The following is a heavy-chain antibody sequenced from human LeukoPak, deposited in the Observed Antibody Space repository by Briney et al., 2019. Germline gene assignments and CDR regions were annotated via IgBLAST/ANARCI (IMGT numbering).Heavy chain of an antibody. CDR3: ARGRGGGTWNV. J-gene: IGHJ6*02. V-gene: IGHV4-31*03. CDR2: ISYSGST. CDR1: GGSISSGGYY. Sequence: SETLSLTCTVSGGSISSGGYYWSWIRQHPGKGLECIGYISYSGSTYYNPSLKGRVTISVDTSKSRFSLRLSSVTAADTAIYYCARGRGGGTWNVWGQGTTVTVSS. D-gene: IGHD3-16*01.